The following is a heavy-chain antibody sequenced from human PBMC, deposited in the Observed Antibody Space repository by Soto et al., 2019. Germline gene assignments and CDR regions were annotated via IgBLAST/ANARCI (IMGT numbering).Heavy chain of an antibody. Sequence: SETLSLTCAVYGGSFSGYYWSWIRQPPWKGLEWIGEINHSGSTNYNPSLKSRVTISVDTSKNQFSLKLGSVAAADTAVYYCARVDIDFWSGSYYFDYWGQGTLVTVSS. CDR3: ARVDIDFWSGSYYFDY. CDR2: INHSGST. V-gene: IGHV4-34*01. D-gene: IGHD3-3*01. CDR1: GGSFSGYY. J-gene: IGHJ4*02.